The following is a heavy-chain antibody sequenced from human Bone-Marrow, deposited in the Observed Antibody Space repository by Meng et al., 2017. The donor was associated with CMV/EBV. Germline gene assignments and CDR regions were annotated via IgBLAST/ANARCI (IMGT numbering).Heavy chain of an antibody. CDR1: GFTCRSYW. CDR3: ARRGGSYSSDY. Sequence: EALKLSCAAAGFTCRSYWMSWVRQATGTGLEWVANIKQDGREKYYVESLKARFTISRDNDKNSLYLQMNSLRADDTSVYYCARRGGSYSSDYWGQGTTVTVSS. J-gene: IGHJ4*01. CDR2: IKQDGREK. D-gene: IGHD1-26*01. V-gene: IGHV3-7*01.